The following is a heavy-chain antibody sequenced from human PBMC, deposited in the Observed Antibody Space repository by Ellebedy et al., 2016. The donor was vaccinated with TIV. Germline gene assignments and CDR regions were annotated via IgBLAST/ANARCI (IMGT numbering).Heavy chain of an antibody. CDR2: INPSGGST. CDR3: ARDLRMYYYDSSGYYWYYDGMDV. D-gene: IGHD3-22*01. CDR1: GYTFTSYY. J-gene: IGHJ6*02. Sequence: ASVKVSXXASGYTFTSYYMHWVRQAPGQGLEWMGIINPSGGSTSYAQKFQGRVTITRDTSTSTVYMELSSLRSEDTAVYYCARDLRMYYYDSSGYYWYYDGMDVWGQGTTVTVSS. V-gene: IGHV1-46*01.